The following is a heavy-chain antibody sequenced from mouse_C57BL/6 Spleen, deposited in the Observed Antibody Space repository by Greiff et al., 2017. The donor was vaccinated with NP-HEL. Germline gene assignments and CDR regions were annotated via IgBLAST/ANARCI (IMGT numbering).Heavy chain of an antibody. V-gene: IGHV1-82*01. D-gene: IGHD1-1*01. Sequence: VQLQQSGPELVKPGASVKISCKASGYAFSSSWMNWVKQRPGKGLEWIGRIYPGDGDTNYNGKFKGKATLTADKSSSTAYMQLSSLTSEDSAVYFCASDYGSSYGYFDVWGTGTTVTVSS. CDR1: GYAFSSSW. CDR2: IYPGDGDT. J-gene: IGHJ1*03. CDR3: ASDYGSSYGYFDV.